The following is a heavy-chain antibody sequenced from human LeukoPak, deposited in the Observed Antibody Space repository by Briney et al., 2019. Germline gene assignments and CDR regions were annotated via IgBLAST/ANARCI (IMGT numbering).Heavy chain of an antibody. J-gene: IGHJ6*03. CDR1: GFIFSSYG. CDR3: ARDPEVPDYYSYMDV. V-gene: IGHV3-21*01. CDR2: ISSGGAYT. Sequence: GGSLRLSCTGSGFIFSSYGLLWVRQAPGKGLEWVSAISSGGAYTYYADSVKGRFTISRDNALNSVSLQMNGLRAEDTAIYYCARDPEVPDYYSYMDVWGKGTTVTVSS.